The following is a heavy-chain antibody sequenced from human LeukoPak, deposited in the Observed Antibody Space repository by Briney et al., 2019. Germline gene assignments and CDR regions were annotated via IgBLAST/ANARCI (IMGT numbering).Heavy chain of an antibody. D-gene: IGHD2-15*01. CDR2: ISSSGSTI. V-gene: IGHV3-11*04. CDR3: ARGMVDSTQWSYILHPVGDYFDY. Sequence: GGSLRLSCAASGFTFSDYYMSWIRQAPGKGLEWVSYISSSGSTIYYADSVKGRFTISRDNAKNSLYLQMNSLRAEDTAAYYCARGMVDSTQWSYILHPVGDYFDYWGQGTLVTVSS. J-gene: IGHJ4*02. CDR1: GFTFSDYY.